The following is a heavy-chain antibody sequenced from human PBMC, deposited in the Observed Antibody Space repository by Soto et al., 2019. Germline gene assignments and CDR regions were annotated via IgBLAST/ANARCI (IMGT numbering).Heavy chain of an antibody. CDR3: ARDWRSSSYYFDY. V-gene: IGHV1-18*01. D-gene: IGHD6-6*01. Sequence: QVQLVQSGAEVKRPGASVKVSCKASGYTFTSYAISWVRQAPGQGLEWMGWISAYNGNTNYPQKLQGRVTMTTDTSTSTAYRELRSLRSDDTAVYYCARDWRSSSYYFDYWGQGTLVAVSS. J-gene: IGHJ4*02. CDR1: GYTFTSYA. CDR2: ISAYNGNT.